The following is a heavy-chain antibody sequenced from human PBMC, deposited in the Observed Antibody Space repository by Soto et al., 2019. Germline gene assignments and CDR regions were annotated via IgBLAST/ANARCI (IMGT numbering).Heavy chain of an antibody. V-gene: IGHV4-59*01. CDR1: GDSISSYY. CDR2: IYYSGST. CDR3: AQGGIRMDA. D-gene: IGHD3-16*01. Sequence: QVQLQESGAGLVKPSETLSLTCTVSGDSISSYYWSWIRQPPGKGLEWIGYIYYSGSTNYNPSLKSRVTISVDTSKNQFSLKLSSVTAADAAVYYCAQGGIRMDAWGQGTTVTVSS. J-gene: IGHJ6*02.